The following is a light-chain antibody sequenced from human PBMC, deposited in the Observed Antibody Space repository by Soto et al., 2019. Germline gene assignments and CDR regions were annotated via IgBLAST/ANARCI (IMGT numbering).Light chain of an antibody. V-gene: IGLV1-51*02. CDR2: ETN. CDR3: ASWDNSLSDGRV. J-gene: IGLJ1*01. CDR1: GSNIGNNY. Sequence: QSVLTQPPSVSAAPGQTVTISCSGSGSNIGNNYVSWYQHLPGAAPKLLTFETNRRPAGIPDRFSGSKSGTSATLGITGLQTADEGDYYCASWDNSLSDGRVFGPGTKLTVL.